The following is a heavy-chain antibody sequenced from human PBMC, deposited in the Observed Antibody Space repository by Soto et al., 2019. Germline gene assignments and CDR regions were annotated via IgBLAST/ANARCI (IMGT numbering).Heavy chain of an antibody. J-gene: IGHJ4*02. V-gene: IGHV4-30-4*01. CDR2: IFYSGST. D-gene: IGHD5-12*01. Sequence: SETLSLTCTVSCGSISSGDYYWSWIRQPPGKGLEWIGYIFYSGSTYYNPSLKSRVTISVDTSKNQFSLKLSSVTAADTAVYYCASFGYSGYETTGNFDYWGQGTLVTVSS. CDR1: CGSISSGDYY. CDR3: ASFGYSGYETTGNFDY.